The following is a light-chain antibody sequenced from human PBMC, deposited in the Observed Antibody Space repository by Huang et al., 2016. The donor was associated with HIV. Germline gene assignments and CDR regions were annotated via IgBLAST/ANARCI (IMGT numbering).Light chain of an antibody. CDR3: QQSHSTPRT. J-gene: IGKJ1*01. Sequence: DIQMTQSPSSLSASVGDRVTITCRASQTISSHLNWYQHKPGKAPNLLIYAASTLQSGVPSRFSGSGSGTDFTLTISSLQPEDFATYYCQQSHSTPRTFGQGTKVEIK. V-gene: IGKV1-39*01. CDR2: AAS. CDR1: QTISSH.